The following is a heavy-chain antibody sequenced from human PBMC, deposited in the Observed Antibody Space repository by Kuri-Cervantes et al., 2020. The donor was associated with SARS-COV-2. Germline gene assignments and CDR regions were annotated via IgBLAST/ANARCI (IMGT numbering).Heavy chain of an antibody. D-gene: IGHD6-19*01. J-gene: IGHJ4*02. Sequence: SETLSLTCAVYGGSFSGYYWSWIRQPPGKGLEWIGEINHSGSTNYNPSLKSRVTISVDTSKNQFSLELSSVTAADTAVYYCARRASGWYGYWGQGTLVTVSS. CDR3: ARRASGWYGY. V-gene: IGHV4-34*01. CDR1: GGSFSGYY. CDR2: INHSGST.